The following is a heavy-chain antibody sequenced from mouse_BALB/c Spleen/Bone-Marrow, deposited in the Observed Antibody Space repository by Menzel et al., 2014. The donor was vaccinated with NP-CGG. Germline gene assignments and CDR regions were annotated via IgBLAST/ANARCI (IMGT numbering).Heavy chain of an antibody. Sequence: VQLQQSGAELVKPGASVKLSCTASGFNIKDTYMHWVKQRPEQGLEWIGGIDPANGNTKYDQKFLGKATITADTSSNPAYLQLSSLTSEDTAVYYCVRGGWLLLFAYWGQGTLVIVSA. V-gene: IGHV14-3*02. D-gene: IGHD2-3*01. J-gene: IGHJ3*01. CDR3: VRGGWLLLFAY. CDR2: IDPANGNT. CDR1: GFNIKDTY.